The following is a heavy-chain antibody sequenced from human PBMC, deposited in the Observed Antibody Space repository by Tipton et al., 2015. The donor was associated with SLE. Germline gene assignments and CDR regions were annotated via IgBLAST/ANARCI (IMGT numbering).Heavy chain of an antibody. Sequence: LRLSCTVSGGSISSSSYYWGWIRQPPGKGLEWIGSIYYSGSTYYNPSLKSRVTISVDTSKNQFSLKLSSVTAADTAVYYCARDKAGPDDRGGFDYWGQGTLVTVSS. CDR1: GGSISSSSYY. CDR3: ARDKAGPDDRGGFDY. V-gene: IGHV4-39*02. CDR2: IYYSGST. J-gene: IGHJ4*02. D-gene: IGHD1-1*01.